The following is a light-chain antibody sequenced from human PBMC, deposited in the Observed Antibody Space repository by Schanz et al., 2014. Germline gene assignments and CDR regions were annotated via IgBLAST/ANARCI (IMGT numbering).Light chain of an antibody. J-gene: IGLJ3*02. CDR1: SHDVQNYNY. CDR3: SSYAGSNNWV. CDR2: DVT. Sequence: QSALTQPPSVSGSPGQSVTISCTGASHDVQNYNYVSWYQQHPGRAPKLIIFDVTKRPSGVPHRFSGSKSGNTASLTVSGLQAEDEADYYCSSYAGSNNWVFGGGTKLTVL. V-gene: IGLV2-8*01.